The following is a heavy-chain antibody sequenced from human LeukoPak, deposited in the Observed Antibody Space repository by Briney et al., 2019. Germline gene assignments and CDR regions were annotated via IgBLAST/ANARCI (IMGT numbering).Heavy chain of an antibody. CDR3: ARFGIQDGG. J-gene: IGHJ4*01. Sequence: GGSLRLSCAASGFIFSSYWMHWVRQAPGKGLVWVSRINTDGSSTNYADSVKGRFTISRDNAKNTLYLQMNSLRAEDTAVYYCARFGIQDGGWGHGTLVTVSS. V-gene: IGHV3-74*01. CDR1: GFIFSSYW. D-gene: IGHD3-16*01. CDR2: INTDGSST.